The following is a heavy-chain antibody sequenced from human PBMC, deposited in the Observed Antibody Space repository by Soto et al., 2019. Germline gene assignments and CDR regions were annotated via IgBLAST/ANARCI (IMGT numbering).Heavy chain of an antibody. Sequence: ASVKVSCKASGYTFTGYYMHWVRQAPGQGLEWMGWINPNSGGTNYAQKFQGWVTMTRDTSISTAYMELSRLRSDDTAVYYCASGGSVSVTTVPTNGAFDIWGQGTMVTVSS. CDR3: ASGGSVSVTTVPTNGAFDI. CDR2: INPNSGGT. D-gene: IGHD4-17*01. J-gene: IGHJ3*02. CDR1: GYTFTGYY. V-gene: IGHV1-2*04.